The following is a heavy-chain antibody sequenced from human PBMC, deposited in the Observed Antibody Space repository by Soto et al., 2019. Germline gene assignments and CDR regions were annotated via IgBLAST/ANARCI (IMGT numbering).Heavy chain of an antibody. D-gene: IGHD2-15*01. Sequence: PGESLKISCQGSGYSFTSYWITWVRQMPGKGLEWMGRIDPTDSYTKYSPSFQGHVTMSVDKSINTAYLQWSSLRASDTAMYYCARGSPHCSGGTCYSGYFDLWGRGTLVTVSS. V-gene: IGHV5-10-1*01. J-gene: IGHJ2*01. CDR3: ARGSPHCSGGTCYSGYFDL. CDR2: IDPTDSYT. CDR1: GYSFTSYW.